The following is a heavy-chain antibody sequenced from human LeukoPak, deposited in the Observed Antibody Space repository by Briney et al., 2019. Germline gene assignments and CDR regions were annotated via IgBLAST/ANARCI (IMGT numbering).Heavy chain of an antibody. CDR3: ARVGTWELQRVFDY. V-gene: IGHV3-7*01. D-gene: IGHD1-26*01. Sequence: PGGSLRLSCAVSGGTFSAYWMAWVRQSPGKGLEWVANIHKAGTESYYVDSVKGRFAISRDNAKNSLYLQLSSLRVDDTAVYYCARVGTWELQRVFDYWGQGTLVTVSS. CDR1: GGTFSAYW. CDR2: IHKAGTES. J-gene: IGHJ4*02.